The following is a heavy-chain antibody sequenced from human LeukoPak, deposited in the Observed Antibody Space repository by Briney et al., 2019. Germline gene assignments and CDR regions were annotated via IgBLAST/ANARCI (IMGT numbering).Heavy chain of an antibody. CDR2: IYYTGNT. V-gene: IGHV4-59*01. D-gene: IGHD1-26*01. CDR3: ARDSGSSPTFDY. J-gene: IGHJ4*02. Sequence: SETLPLTCTVSGGSIRNSFWSWIRQPPGKGLEWIAYIYYTGNTKYNPSLKSRVTISVDTSKNQFSLRLSSVTAEDTAVYYCARDSGSSPTFDYWGQGTLVTVSS. CDR1: GGSIRNSF.